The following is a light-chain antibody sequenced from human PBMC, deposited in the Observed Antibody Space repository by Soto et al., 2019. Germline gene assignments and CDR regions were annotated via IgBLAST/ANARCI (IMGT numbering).Light chain of an antibody. Sequence: ETVMTQSPATLSVSPGEGATLSCRASQSVSSNLVWYQHKPGQAPRLLIYGASTRATDIPARFSGSGSGTEFTLTISSLQSEDYAVYYCQQYNKLPRTFGGGTKVEIK. CDR2: GAS. V-gene: IGKV3-15*01. J-gene: IGKJ4*01. CDR3: QQYNKLPRT. CDR1: QSVSSN.